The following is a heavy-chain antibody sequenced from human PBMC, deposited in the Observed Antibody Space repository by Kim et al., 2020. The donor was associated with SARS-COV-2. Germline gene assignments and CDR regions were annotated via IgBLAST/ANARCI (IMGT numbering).Heavy chain of an antibody. D-gene: IGHD2-2*01. CDR3: AKDSHCSSTSCYASGPTH. J-gene: IGHJ4*02. CDR2: IWYDGSNK. CDR1: GFTFSSYG. V-gene: IGHV3-33*06. Sequence: GGSLRLSCAASGFTFSSYGMHWVRQAPGKGLEWVAVIWYDGSNKYYADSVKGRFTISRDNSKNTLYLQMNSLRAEDTAVYYCAKDSHCSSTSCYASGPTHWGQGTLVTVSS.